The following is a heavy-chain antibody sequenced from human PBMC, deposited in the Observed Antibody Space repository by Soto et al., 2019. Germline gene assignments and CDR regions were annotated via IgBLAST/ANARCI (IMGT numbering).Heavy chain of an antibody. CDR2: IYGSGDSK. CDR3: AKDSRPDGYWDFAY. Sequence: QLLESGGGLVQPGGSLRLSCAASGFTFATYTMNWVRQAPGKGLEWVSGIYGSGDSKFYADSVKGRFTISRDNSKNTLYLQMNSLRAEDTAVYYCAKDSRPDGYWDFAYWGQGTLVTVSS. V-gene: IGHV3-23*01. J-gene: IGHJ4*02. D-gene: IGHD5-12*01. CDR1: GFTFATYT.